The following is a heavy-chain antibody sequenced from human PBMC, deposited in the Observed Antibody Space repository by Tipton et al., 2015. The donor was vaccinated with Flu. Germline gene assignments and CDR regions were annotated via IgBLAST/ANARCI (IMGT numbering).Heavy chain of an antibody. CDR2: IRSKVNNYAT. D-gene: IGHD7-27*01. CDR3: AQRGTAEGH. J-gene: IGHJ4*02. V-gene: IGHV3-73*01. CDR1: GFAFSGAA. Sequence: GSLRLSCAASGFAFSGAAMHWVRQAPGKGLEWVGRIRSKVNNYATAYGASVRGRSTISRDDLKNTAYLQMDSVEAEDTAVYYCAQRGTAEGHWGQGTLVTVSS.